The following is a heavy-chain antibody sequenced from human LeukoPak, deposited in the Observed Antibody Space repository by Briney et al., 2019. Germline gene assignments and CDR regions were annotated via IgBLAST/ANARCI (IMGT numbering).Heavy chain of an antibody. CDR1: GYTFTGYY. V-gene: IGHV1-46*03. Sequence: ASVKVSCKASGYTFTGYYMHWVRQAPGQGLEWMGIINPSGGSTSYAQKFQGRVTMTRDTSTSTVYMELSSLRSEDTAVYYCARDPSRGIAAAGIDYWGQGTLVTVSS. CDR2: INPSGGST. D-gene: IGHD6-13*01. J-gene: IGHJ4*02. CDR3: ARDPSRGIAAAGIDY.